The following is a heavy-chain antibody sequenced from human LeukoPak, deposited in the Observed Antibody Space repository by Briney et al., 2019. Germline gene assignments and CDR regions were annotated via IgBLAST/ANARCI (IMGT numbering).Heavy chain of an antibody. V-gene: IGHV4-39*01. D-gene: IGHD3-10*01. Sequence: SETLSLTCTVSGGSISSSSYYWGWIRQPPGKGLEWIGSIYYSGSTYYNPSLKSRVTISVDTSKNQFSLKLSSETAADTAVYYCARPYGSGSPYFDYWGQGTLVIVSS. CDR1: GGSISSSSYY. CDR2: IYYSGST. J-gene: IGHJ4*02. CDR3: ARPYGSGSPYFDY.